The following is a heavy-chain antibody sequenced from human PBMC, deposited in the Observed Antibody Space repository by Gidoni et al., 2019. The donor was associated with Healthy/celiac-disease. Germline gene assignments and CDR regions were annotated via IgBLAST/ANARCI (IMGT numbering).Heavy chain of an antibody. CDR1: GFTFSSHG. CDR3: ARDGSVATKYYFDY. J-gene: IGHJ4*02. D-gene: IGHD2-2*03. V-gene: IGHV3-33*01. Sequence: QVQLVESGGGVVQPGRSLRLSCAASGFTFSSHGMHWVRPAPGKGLEWVAVIWYDGSNKYYADSVKGRFTISRDNSKNTLYLQMNSLRAEDTAVYYCARDGSVATKYYFDYWGQGTLVTVSS. CDR2: IWYDGSNK.